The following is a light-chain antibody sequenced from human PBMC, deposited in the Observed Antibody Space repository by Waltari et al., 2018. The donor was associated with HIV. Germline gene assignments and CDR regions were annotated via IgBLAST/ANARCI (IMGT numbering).Light chain of an antibody. J-gene: IGLJ2*01. CDR3: QSYDTSLSGSMV. CDR1: SPNIGSTYT. V-gene: IGLV1-40*01. CDR2: DND. Sequence: QSVLTQPASVSGAPGQRVTISCTGSSPNIGSTYTVSWYRQLPGTAPRLLIYDNDLRPSGVPDRFSGSKSGSSASLAITGLQADDEAVYYCQSYDTSLSGSMVFGAGTKLTVL.